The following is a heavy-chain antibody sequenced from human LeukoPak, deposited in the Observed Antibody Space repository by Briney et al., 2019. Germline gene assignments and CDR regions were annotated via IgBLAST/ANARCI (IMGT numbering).Heavy chain of an antibody. V-gene: IGHV1-46*01. CDR3: ARAPKGVTTGYFDH. CDR1: GYTFTTYY. J-gene: IGHJ4*02. D-gene: IGHD1-26*01. Sequence: GASVQVPCKASGYTFTTYYIHWVRQAPGQGLEWMGIINPTGGSTTYAQIFQGRVTLTRDTSTSTVYMELSSLRSDDTAVYYCARAPKGVTTGYFDHWGQGTLVTVSS. CDR2: INPTGGST.